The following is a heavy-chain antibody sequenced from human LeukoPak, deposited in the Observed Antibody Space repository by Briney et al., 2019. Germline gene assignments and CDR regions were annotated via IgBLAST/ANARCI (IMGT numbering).Heavy chain of an antibody. J-gene: IGHJ4*02. V-gene: IGHV1-2*02. CDR1: GYTFTGYY. Sequence: ASVKVSCEASGYTFTGYYMHWVRQAPGQGLERMGWINPNSGGTNYAQKFQGRVTMTRDTSISTAYMELSRLRSDDTAVYYCARDSSDFWSGYFLGYWGQGTLVTVSS. CDR3: ARDSSDFWSGYFLGY. D-gene: IGHD3-3*01. CDR2: INPNSGGT.